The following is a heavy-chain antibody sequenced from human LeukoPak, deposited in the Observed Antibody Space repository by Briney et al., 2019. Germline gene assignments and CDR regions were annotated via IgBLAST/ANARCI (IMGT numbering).Heavy chain of an antibody. Sequence: ASVKVSCKASGYTFTSYYMHWVRQAPGQGLEWMGIINPSGGSTNYAQKLQGRVTMTTDTSTSTAYMELRNLRSDDTAVYYCARGRVADPHSWSVWGQGTLVTVSS. CDR2: INPSGGST. V-gene: IGHV1-46*01. D-gene: IGHD6-19*01. CDR1: GYTFTSYY. J-gene: IGHJ4*02. CDR3: ARGRVADPHSWSV.